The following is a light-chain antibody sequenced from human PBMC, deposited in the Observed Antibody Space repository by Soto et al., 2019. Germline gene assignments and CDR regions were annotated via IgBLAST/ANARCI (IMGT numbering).Light chain of an antibody. V-gene: IGKV3-20*01. CDR1: TTVSSNY. J-gene: IGKJ4*01. CDR2: SAS. Sequence: EIVLTQSPGTLSLSPGEGLTLSCRPRTTVSSNYLAWYQQKPGQAPRLLIYSASSRATGIPDRFSGSGSGTDFTLTINRPEPEDFAVYYCQQYGGSPRVTFGGGTKVEIK. CDR3: QQYGGSPRVT.